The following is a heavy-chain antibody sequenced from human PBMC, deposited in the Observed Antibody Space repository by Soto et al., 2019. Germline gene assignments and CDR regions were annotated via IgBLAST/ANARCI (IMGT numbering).Heavy chain of an antibody. CDR2: VYYSGST. J-gene: IGHJ4*01. CDR1: GDSISTYY. CDR3: ARTRMIESWIDY. Sequence: SETLSLTCGVSGDSISTYYWSWIRQPPGKGLEWIGYVYYSGSTLYNPSLESRVTLSIDMSKKQVSLKLSSVIAADTAVYYCARTRMIESWIDYWGHGTLVTVSS. V-gene: IGHV4-59*01. D-gene: IGHD2-21*01.